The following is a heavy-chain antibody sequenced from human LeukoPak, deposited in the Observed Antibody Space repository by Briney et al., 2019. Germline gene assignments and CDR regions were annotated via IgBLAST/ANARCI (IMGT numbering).Heavy chain of an antibody. CDR1: GFTFDDYA. Sequence: GGSLRLSCAASGFTFDDYAMHWVRQAPGKGLEWVSGISWNSGSIGYADSVKGRFTISRDNAKNSLYLQMNSLRAEDTALYYCAKAAGNYDILTGYYRSYYYYGMDVWGQGTTVTVSS. J-gene: IGHJ6*02. CDR2: ISWNSGSI. CDR3: AKAAGNYDILTGYYRSYYYYGMDV. V-gene: IGHV3-9*01. D-gene: IGHD3-9*01.